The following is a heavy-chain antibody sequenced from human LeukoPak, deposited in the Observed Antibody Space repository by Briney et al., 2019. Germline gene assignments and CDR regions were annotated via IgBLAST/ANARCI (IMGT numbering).Heavy chain of an antibody. Sequence: QAGGSLRLSCAASGFTFSNRAMSWVRQAPGKGLEWVSTVSDSGANTYYADSVKGRFTISRDNSKNTLYLQMNSLRAEDTAVYYCAKLKYYYDSSGYLFSIWGQGTLVTVSS. CDR3: AKLKYYYDSSGYLFSI. V-gene: IGHV3-23*01. CDR1: GFTFSNRA. CDR2: VSDSGANT. D-gene: IGHD3-22*01. J-gene: IGHJ4*02.